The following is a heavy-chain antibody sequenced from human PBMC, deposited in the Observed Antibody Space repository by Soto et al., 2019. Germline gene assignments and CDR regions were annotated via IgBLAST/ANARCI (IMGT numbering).Heavy chain of an antibody. D-gene: IGHD4-17*01. Sequence: GGSLRLSCAASGFTFSSYGMHWVRQAPGKGLEWVAVILYDGSKKYYADSMKGRFTISRDNSKNTLYLQMNSLRAEDTALYYCAKDRGALRWSEEHYYFDYWGQGSLVTVSS. J-gene: IGHJ4*02. CDR2: ILYDGSKK. V-gene: IGHV3-30*18. CDR3: AKDRGALRWSEEHYYFDY. CDR1: GFTFSSYG.